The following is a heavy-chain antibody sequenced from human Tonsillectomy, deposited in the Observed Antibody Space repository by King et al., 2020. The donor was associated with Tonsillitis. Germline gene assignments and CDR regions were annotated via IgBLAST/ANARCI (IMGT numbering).Heavy chain of an antibody. CDR2: ISSSGSTI. CDR1: GFNFSDYY. D-gene: IGHD1-1*01. CDR3: ASRTGTRADAFDI. J-gene: IGHJ3*02. Sequence: VQLVESGGGLVKPGGSLRLCCVASGFNFSDYYMSWIRQAPGKGLEWVSYISSSGSTIYYADAVKGRFAISRDNAKNSLYRQMNSLRAEDTAVYYCASRTGTRADAFDIWGQGTMVTVSS. V-gene: IGHV3-11*01.